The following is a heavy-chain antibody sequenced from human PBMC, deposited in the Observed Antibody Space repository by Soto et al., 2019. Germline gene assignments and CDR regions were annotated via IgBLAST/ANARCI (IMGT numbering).Heavy chain of an antibody. CDR1: GGSISSGGYY. V-gene: IGHV4-31*03. CDR2: IYYSGST. D-gene: IGHD2-8*01. CDR3: AREGCTNGVCNKGSDAFDI. J-gene: IGHJ3*02. Sequence: QVQLQESGPGLVKPSQTLSLTCTVSGGSISSGGYYWSWIRQHPGKGLEWIGYIYYSGSTYYNPSLKSRVTISVDTSKNQFSLKLSSVTAADTAVYYCAREGCTNGVCNKGSDAFDIWGQGTMVTVSS.